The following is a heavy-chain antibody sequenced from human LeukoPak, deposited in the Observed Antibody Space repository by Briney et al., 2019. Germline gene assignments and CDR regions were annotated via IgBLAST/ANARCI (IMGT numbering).Heavy chain of an antibody. CDR1: GYSFSNYW. CDR2: NYPGDSDT. V-gene: IGHV5-51*01. CDR3: ARREKTTPFFEF. Sequence: GESLKISCKGFGYSFSNYWIGWVRQMPGKGLEWMGINYPGDSDTRYSPSFQGQVTISADKAIYTAYLQWSSLKASDSAMYYCARREKTTPFFEFWGQGTLVAVSS. D-gene: IGHD5-24*01. J-gene: IGHJ4*02.